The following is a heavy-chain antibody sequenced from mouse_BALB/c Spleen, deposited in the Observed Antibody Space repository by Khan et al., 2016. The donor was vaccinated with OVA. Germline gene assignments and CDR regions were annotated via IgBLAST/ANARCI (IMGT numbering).Heavy chain of an antibody. D-gene: IGHD1-1*01. CDR1: GFTFSSYA. V-gene: IGHV5-9-3*01. CDR2: ISSGGTYT. CDR3: VRDYYGSSYEDY. Sequence: EVELVESGGTLVKPGGSLKLSCAASGFTFSSYAMSWVRQTPEKRLEWVATISSGGTYTYYPDSVKGRFTISRDNAKNTLYLQMSSLRSEDTAMYYCVRDYYGSSYEDYWGQGTTLIVSS. J-gene: IGHJ2*01.